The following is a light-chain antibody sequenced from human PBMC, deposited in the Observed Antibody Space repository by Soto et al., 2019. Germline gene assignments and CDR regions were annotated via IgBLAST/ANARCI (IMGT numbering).Light chain of an antibody. J-gene: IGKJ4*01. Sequence: EIVLTQSPATLSLSPGARATLSCRASQSVSSYLAWYQQKPGQAPRLLIYDASNRATGIPARFSGSGSGTDLTITISSLEPEDFAVYYCQQRSNWPLTFGGGTKVDIK. CDR2: DAS. V-gene: IGKV3-11*01. CDR1: QSVSSY. CDR3: QQRSNWPLT.